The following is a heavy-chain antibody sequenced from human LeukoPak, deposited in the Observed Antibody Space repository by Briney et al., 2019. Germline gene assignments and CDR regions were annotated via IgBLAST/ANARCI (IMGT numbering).Heavy chain of an antibody. CDR2: IYYSGST. CDR3: ARGLVDFWSGTGRYYYYYMDV. CDR1: GGSISSGSYY. D-gene: IGHD3-3*01. V-gene: IGHV4-61*10. Sequence: SQTLSLTCTVSGGSISSGSYYWSWIRQPAGKGLEWIGYIYYSGSTNYNPSLKSRVTISVDTSKNQFSLKLSSVTAADTAVYYCARGLVDFWSGTGRYYYYYMDVWGKGTTVTVSS. J-gene: IGHJ6*03.